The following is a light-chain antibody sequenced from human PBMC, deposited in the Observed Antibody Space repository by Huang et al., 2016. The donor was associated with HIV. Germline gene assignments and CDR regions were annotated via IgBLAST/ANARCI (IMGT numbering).Light chain of an antibody. J-gene: IGKJ3*01. CDR1: QSVSSN. Sequence: EIVMTQSPVTLSVSPGERATLSCRASQSVSSNVAWYQQKAAQATRLIMYGASTRARGIPARFSGSGSGTEFTLTISSLQSEDFAVYYCQQYNNWPPEETFGPGTKVDIK. CDR3: QQYNNWPPEET. V-gene: IGKV3-15*01. CDR2: GAS.